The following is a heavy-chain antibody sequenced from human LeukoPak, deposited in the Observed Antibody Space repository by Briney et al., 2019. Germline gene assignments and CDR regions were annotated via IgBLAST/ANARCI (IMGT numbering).Heavy chain of an antibody. Sequence: GGSLRLSCAASGFDLSNYEMNWVRQAPGKGLEWIADITISGHTKNYADSVKGRFTISRDNARTSLYLQMNSLRVEDTGVYYCARGDPHADLWGQGTLVTVSS. CDR2: ITISGHTK. CDR3: ARGDPHADL. CDR1: GFDLSNYE. V-gene: IGHV3-48*03. J-gene: IGHJ5*02.